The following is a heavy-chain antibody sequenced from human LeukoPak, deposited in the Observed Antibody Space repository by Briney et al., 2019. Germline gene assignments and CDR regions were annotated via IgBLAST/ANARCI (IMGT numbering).Heavy chain of an antibody. V-gene: IGHV3-15*01. CDR1: GFTFSNAW. J-gene: IGHJ5*02. Sequence: PGGSLRLPCAASGFTFSNAWMSWVRQAPGKGLEWVGRIKSKTDGGTTDYAAPVKGRFTISRDDSKNTLYLQMNSLKTEDTAVYYCTTAAAAGTRWFDPWGQGTLVTVSS. CDR3: TTAAAAGTRWFDP. CDR2: IKSKTDGGTT. D-gene: IGHD6-13*01.